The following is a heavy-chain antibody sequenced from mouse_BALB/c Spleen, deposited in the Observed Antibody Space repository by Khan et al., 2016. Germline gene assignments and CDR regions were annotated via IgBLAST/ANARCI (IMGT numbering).Heavy chain of an antibody. CDR1: GYTFTSYW. V-gene: IGHV1-7*01. CDR2: INPSTGYT. D-gene: IGHD1-1*01. Sequence: QVQLKESGAELAKPGASVKMSCKASGYTFTSYWMHWVKQRPGQGLEWIGYINPSTGYTEYNQKFKDKATLTADKSSSTAYMQLSSLTSEDSAVYYWASYYGSSYYAMDYWGQGTSVTVSS. J-gene: IGHJ4*01. CDR3: ASYYGSSYYAMDY.